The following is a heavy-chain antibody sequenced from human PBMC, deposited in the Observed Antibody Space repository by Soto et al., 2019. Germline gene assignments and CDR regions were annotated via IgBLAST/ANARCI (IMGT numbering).Heavy chain of an antibody. V-gene: IGHV4-59*01. J-gene: IGHJ4*02. CDR1: GGSISSYY. Sequence: AETLSLTCTVSGGSISSYYWIWVRQAPGKGLEWIVYIYYSGSTNYNPSLKSRVTISVDTSKNQFSLKLSSVTAADTAVYYCARVFYYDILTGPDPEYYFDYWGQGTLVTVSS. CDR3: ARVFYYDILTGPDPEYYFDY. D-gene: IGHD3-9*01. CDR2: IYYSGST.